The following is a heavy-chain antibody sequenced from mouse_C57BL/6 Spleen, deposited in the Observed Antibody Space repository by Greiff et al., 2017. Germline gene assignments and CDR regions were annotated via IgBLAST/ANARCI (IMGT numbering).Heavy chain of an antibody. D-gene: IGHD1-1*01. J-gene: IGHJ2*01. CDR2: INPSTGGT. CDR1: GYSFTGYY. Sequence: VRLQQSGPELVKPGASVKISCKASGYSFTGYYMNWVKQSPEKSLEWIGEINPSTGGTTYNQKFKAKATLTVDKSSSTAYMQLKSLTSEDSAVYYCARDGSERFDYWGQGTTLTVSS. V-gene: IGHV1-42*01. CDR3: ARDGSERFDY.